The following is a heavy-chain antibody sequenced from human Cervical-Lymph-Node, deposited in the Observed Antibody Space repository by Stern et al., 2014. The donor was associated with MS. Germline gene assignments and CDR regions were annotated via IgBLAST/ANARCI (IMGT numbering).Heavy chain of an antibody. V-gene: IGHV5-51*03. CDR3: AIMRGDSGLHY. Sequence: EVQLVESGAEVKKPGESLSISCKGSGYSFTHFWVGWVRQMPGKGLEWMGLIYPGGSDTRYSPSFQGQVTISADSSINTAYLQWSSVKASDTAIYYCAIMRGDSGLHYWGQGTLVTVSS. J-gene: IGHJ4*02. CDR2: IYPGGSDT. CDR1: GYSFTHFW. D-gene: IGHD6-19*01.